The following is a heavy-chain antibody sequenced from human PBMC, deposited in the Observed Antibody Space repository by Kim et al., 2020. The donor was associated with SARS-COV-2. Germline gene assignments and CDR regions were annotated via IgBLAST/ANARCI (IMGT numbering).Heavy chain of an antibody. CDR2: ISGDGGST. V-gene: IGHV3-43*02. CDR1: GFTFDDYA. J-gene: IGHJ5*02. D-gene: IGHD4-17*01. CDR3: AKDRSRNDYGDYLNWFDP. Sequence: GGSLRLSCAASGFTFDDYAMHWVRQAPGKGLEWVSLISGDGGSTYYADSVKGRFTISRDNSKNSLYLQMNSLRTEDTALYYCAKDRSRNDYGDYLNWFDPWGQGTLVTVSS.